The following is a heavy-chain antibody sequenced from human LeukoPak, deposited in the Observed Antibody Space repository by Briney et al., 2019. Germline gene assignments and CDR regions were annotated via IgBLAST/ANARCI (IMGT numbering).Heavy chain of an antibody. Sequence: PSETLSLTCTVSGGSINTGGYYWSWIRQPPGKGLEWIGFIHYSGSTYYNPSLRSRVTMSVDTSENQFSLEVTSVTAADTAVYYCARTSEDTGYGDFDYWGQGTLVTVSS. J-gene: IGHJ4*02. CDR2: IHYSGST. CDR3: ARTSEDTGYGDFDY. CDR1: GGSINTGGYY. V-gene: IGHV4-31*03. D-gene: IGHD4-17*01.